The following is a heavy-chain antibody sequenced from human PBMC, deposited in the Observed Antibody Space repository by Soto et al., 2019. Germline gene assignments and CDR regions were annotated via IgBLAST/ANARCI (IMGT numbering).Heavy chain of an antibody. D-gene: IGHD1-26*01. J-gene: IGHJ5*02. CDR2: ISGSGGST. CDR1: GFTFSSYA. CDR3: AKGLRGVNWFDP. V-gene: IGHV3-23*01. Sequence: TGGSLRLSCAASGFTFSSYAMSWVRQAPGKGLEWVSAISGSGGSTYYADSVKGRFTISRDNSKNTLYLQMNSLRAEDTAVYYCAKGLRGVNWFDPWGQGTLVTVSS.